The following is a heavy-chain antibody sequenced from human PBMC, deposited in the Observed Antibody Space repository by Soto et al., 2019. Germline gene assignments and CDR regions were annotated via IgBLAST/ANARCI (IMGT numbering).Heavy chain of an antibody. J-gene: IGHJ4*02. CDR1: GGSISNYY. D-gene: IGHD4-4*01. V-gene: IGHV4-59*01. CDR3: ARHTVRRTSGDFDY. Sequence: PSKTLSLTCTVSGGSISNYYWSWMRQSPGKGLEYIGYIYYTGSTKYNPSLKSRVTISVDASKNQFSLKLSSVTAADTAVYYCARHTVRRTSGDFDYWGQGTLVTVSS. CDR2: IYYTGST.